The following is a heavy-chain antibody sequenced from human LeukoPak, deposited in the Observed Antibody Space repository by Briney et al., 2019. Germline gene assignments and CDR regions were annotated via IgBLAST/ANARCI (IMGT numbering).Heavy chain of an antibody. CDR3: ARDIRDSSGYYYYFDN. J-gene: IGHJ4*02. D-gene: IGHD3-22*01. V-gene: IGHV3-66*02. Sequence: GGSLTLSCAASGFTVSSSYMSWVRQAPGKGLEWVSLIYSGGSTHYADSVKGRFTISRDTSKNTLYLQMNSLRAEDTALYYCARDIRDSSGYYYYFDNWGQGTLVTVSS. CDR1: GFTVSSSY. CDR2: IYSGGST.